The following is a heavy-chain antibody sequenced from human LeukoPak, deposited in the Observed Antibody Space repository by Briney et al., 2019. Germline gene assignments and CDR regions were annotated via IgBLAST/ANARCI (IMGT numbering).Heavy chain of an antibody. Sequence: GASVKVSCKASAGTFSSYAISWVRQAPGQGLEWMGGIIPIFGTANYAQKFQGRVTITTDESTSTAYMELSSLRSEDTAVYYCARGHYDSSGYSDWFDPWGQGTLVTVFS. J-gene: IGHJ5*02. D-gene: IGHD3-22*01. CDR1: AGTFSSYA. V-gene: IGHV1-69*05. CDR3: ARGHYDSSGYSDWFDP. CDR2: IIPIFGTA.